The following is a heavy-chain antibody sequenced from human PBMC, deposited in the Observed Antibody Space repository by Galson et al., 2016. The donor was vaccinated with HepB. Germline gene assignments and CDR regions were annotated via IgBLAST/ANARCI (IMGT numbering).Heavy chain of an antibody. V-gene: IGHV5-51*01. CDR2: IYPGDSDT. J-gene: IGHJ4*02. CDR3: ASLWYSGGYELRTGFDY. Sequence: QSGAEVKKPGESLKISCKGSGYSFTTYWIAWVRQMPGKGLEWMGIIYPGDSDTRYNPSFQGRVTISVDKSINTAYLQWSSLKASDTAIYYCASLWYSGGYELRTGFDYWGQGILVTVSS. D-gene: IGHD1-26*01. CDR1: GYSFTTYW.